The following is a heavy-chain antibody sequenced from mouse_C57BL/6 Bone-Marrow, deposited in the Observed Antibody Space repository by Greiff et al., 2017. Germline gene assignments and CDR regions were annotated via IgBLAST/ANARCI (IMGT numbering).Heavy chain of an antibody. Sequence: QVHVKQSGPGLVQPSQSLSITCTVSGFSLTSYGVHWVRQSPGKGLEWLGVIWSGGSTDYNAAFISRLSISKDNSKSQVFFKMNSLQADDTAIYYCASPYDGYWFAYWGQGTLVTVSA. V-gene: IGHV2-2*01. CDR2: IWSGGST. J-gene: IGHJ3*01. CDR3: ASPYDGYWFAY. CDR1: GFSLTSYG. D-gene: IGHD2-3*01.